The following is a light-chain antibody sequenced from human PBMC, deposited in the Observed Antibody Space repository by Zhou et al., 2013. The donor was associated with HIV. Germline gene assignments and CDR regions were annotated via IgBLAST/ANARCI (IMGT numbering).Light chain of an antibody. CDR2: EVS. V-gene: IGLV2-18*02. CDR3: SSYSSSSTLYV. CDR1: SSDLGTYDR. J-gene: IGLJ1*01. Sequence: QSALTQPASVSGSPGQSIAISCTGTSSDLGTYDRVSWYQQSPGTGPKLMIYEVSNRPSGVPDRFSGSKSGNTASLTISGLQAEDEADYYCSSYSSSSTLYVFGTGTKVTV.